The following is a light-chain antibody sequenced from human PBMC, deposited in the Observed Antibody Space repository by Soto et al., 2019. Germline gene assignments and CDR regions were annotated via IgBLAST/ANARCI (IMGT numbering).Light chain of an antibody. CDR2: DAS. CDR1: ADVSSSY. CDR3: QQYGSSPIT. J-gene: IGKJ5*01. V-gene: IGKV3D-20*01. Sequence: EIVLTQSPATLSFSPGERATLSCGASADVSSSYVAWYQQKSGLAPRLLIHDASSRATGIPDRFSGSKSGTDSTLTIRRLEPEDAGVYYCQQYGSSPITFGQGTRLEIK.